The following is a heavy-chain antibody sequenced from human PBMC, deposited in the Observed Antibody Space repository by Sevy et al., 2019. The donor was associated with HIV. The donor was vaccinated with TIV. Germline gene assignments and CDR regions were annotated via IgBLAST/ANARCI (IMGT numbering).Heavy chain of an antibody. CDR2: INPNSGGT. CDR1: GYTFTGYY. Sequence: ASVKVSCKASGYTFTGYYMHWVRQAPGQGLEWMGWINPNSGGTNYAQKFQGRVTMTRDTSISTAYMELSRLRSDDTAVYYCAGAGGGLFGRGYWGDYWGQGTLVTVSS. CDR3: AGAGGGLFGRGYWGDY. D-gene: IGHD3-22*01. J-gene: IGHJ4*02. V-gene: IGHV1-2*02.